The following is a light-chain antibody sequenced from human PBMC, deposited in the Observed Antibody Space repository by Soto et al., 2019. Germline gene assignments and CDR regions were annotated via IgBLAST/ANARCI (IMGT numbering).Light chain of an antibody. J-gene: IGKJ4*01. V-gene: IGKV3-15*01. CDR2: GAS. CDR1: QSVTTN. CDR3: QQYNNWPPLT. Sequence: EIVMTQSPVTLSVSPGQRATLSCRASQSVTTNLAWYQHKPGQDPRLLIYGASTRATGIPARFSGSGSGTEFTLTIRSLQSEAFGVYYCQQYNNWPPLTFGGGTKVEIK.